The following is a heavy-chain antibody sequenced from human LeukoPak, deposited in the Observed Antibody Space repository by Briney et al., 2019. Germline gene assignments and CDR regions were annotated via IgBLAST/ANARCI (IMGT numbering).Heavy chain of an antibody. Sequence: GGSLRLPCAASGFTFGSYWMHWVRQAPGKGLVWVSHINTDGSSPTYGDSAKGRFTVSRDSAKNTLFLQMNSLRVEDTAVYYCARGTAATAGIDYWGQGTLVTVSS. CDR2: INTDGSSP. V-gene: IGHV3-74*01. D-gene: IGHD6-13*01. J-gene: IGHJ4*02. CDR1: GFTFGSYW. CDR3: ARGTAATAGIDY.